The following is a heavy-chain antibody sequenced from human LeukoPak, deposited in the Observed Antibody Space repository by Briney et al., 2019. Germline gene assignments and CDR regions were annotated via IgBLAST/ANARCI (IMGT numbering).Heavy chain of an antibody. Sequence: PSETLSLTCAVYGGSFSGYYWSWIRQPPGKGLEWIGEINHSGSTNYNPSLKSRVTISIDTSKNQFSLKLSSGTAAGAAVYYCARGYHGDSFDYWGQGTLVTVSS. CDR3: ARGYHGDSFDY. J-gene: IGHJ4*02. D-gene: IGHD4-17*01. CDR1: GGSFSGYY. V-gene: IGHV4-34*01. CDR2: INHSGST.